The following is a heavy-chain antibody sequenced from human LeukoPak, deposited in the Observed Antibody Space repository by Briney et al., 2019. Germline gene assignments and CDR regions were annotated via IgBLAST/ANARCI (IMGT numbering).Heavy chain of an antibody. D-gene: IGHD1-1*01. CDR1: GYTLTGYY. CDR3: AREGAGRNDY. CDR2: INPNSGGT. Sequence: ASVKVSCKASGYTLTGYYMHWLRQAPGQGLEWMGWINPNSGGTNYAQKFQGRVTMTRDTSINTAYMELSRLESDDSAVYYCAREGAGRNDYWGQGTLVTVSS. V-gene: IGHV1-2*02. J-gene: IGHJ4*02.